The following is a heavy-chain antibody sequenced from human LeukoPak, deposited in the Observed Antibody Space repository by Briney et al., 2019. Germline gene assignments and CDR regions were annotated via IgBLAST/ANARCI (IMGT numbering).Heavy chain of an antibody. Sequence: GGSLRLSCASSVFTFSSYWMSWVRQAPGKGLEWVANLKQDGSEKNYVDSVKGRFTISRDNATNSQYLQMNSLRAADTAVYYCARDVLDYYDSSGYYLSEYFDYWGQGTLVTVSS. CDR1: VFTFSSYW. V-gene: IGHV3-7*01. CDR2: LKQDGSEK. J-gene: IGHJ4*02. CDR3: ARDVLDYYDSSGYYLSEYFDY. D-gene: IGHD3-22*01.